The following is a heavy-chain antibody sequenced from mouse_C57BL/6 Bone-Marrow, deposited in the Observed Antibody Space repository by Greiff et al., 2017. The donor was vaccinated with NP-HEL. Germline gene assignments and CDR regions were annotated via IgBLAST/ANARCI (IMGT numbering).Heavy chain of an antibody. J-gene: IGHJ2*01. CDR1: GFTFSSYA. V-gene: IGHV5-4*01. CDR2: ISDGGSYT. CDR3: AREDFDY. Sequence: EVQLVESGGGLVKPGGSLKLSCAASGFTFSSYAMSWVRQTPEKRLEWVATISDGGSYTYYPDNVKGRFTISRDNAKNNLYLQMSHLKSEDTAIYYCAREDFDYWGQGTTLTVSS.